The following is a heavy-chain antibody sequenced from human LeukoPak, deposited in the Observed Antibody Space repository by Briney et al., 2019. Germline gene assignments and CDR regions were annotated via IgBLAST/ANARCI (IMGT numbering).Heavy chain of an antibody. D-gene: IGHD4-17*01. V-gene: IGHV1-69*13. CDR1: GGTFSSYA. J-gene: IGHJ2*01. CDR3: ARVSSVTITDWYFDL. Sequence: EASVTVSCKASGGTFSSYAISWVRQAPGQGLEWMGGIIPIFGTANYAQKFQGRVTITADESTSTAYMELSSLRSEDTAVYYCARVSSVTITDWYFDLWGRGTLVTVPS. CDR2: IIPIFGTA.